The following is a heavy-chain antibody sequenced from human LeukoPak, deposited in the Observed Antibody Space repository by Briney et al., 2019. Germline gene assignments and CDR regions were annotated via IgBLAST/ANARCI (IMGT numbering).Heavy chain of an antibody. D-gene: IGHD2-2*01. Sequence: SETLSLTCAVYGXSFSGYYWSWIRQPPGKGLEWIGEINHSGSTNYNPSLKSRVTISVDTSKNQFSLKLSSVTAADTAVYYCARGVGYCSSTSCYGGDYWGQGTLVTVSS. CDR3: ARGVGYCSSTSCYGGDY. CDR1: GXSFSGYY. J-gene: IGHJ4*02. V-gene: IGHV4-34*01. CDR2: INHSGST.